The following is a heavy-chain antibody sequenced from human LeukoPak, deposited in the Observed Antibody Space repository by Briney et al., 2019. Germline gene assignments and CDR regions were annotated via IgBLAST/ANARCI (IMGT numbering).Heavy chain of an antibody. D-gene: IGHD6-13*01. V-gene: IGHV3-23*01. CDR2: LTGYGGA. J-gene: IGHJ5*02. CDR1: GLSFTNYA. CDR3: AKGAAAGKVDWFDP. Sequence: PGGSLRLSCEASGLSFTNYAMMWVRQAPGKVLQWISTLTGYGGAYYADSGEGRFIISRDISKNTMFLQMYSLRAEDTAVYYCAKGAAAGKVDWFDPWGQGTLVTVSS.